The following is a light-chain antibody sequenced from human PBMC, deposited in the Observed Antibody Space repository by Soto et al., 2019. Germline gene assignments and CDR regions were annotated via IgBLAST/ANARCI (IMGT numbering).Light chain of an antibody. V-gene: IGLV7-46*01. J-gene: IGLJ2*01. CDR2: ETS. CDR3: FLVYTGAVV. CDR1: TGTVTSGHY. Sequence: QAVVTQEPSLTVSPGGTVTLTCGSSTGTVTSGHYPYWFQQKPGQAPRTLIYETSNKHSWTPARFSGSLLGGKAALTLSGAQPEDEADYYCFLVYTGAVVFGGGTKLTVL.